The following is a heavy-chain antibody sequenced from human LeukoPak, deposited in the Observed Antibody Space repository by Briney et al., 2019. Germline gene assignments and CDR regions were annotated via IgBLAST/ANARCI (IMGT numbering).Heavy chain of an antibody. CDR3: ARAYKDRSLAGKKEFFQH. Sequence: GGSLRLSCAASGFTFDNYAMNWVRQVPGKGLEWISLISWNSGTIGYADSVKGRFTISRDNANNFLYLQMNSLRAEDTALYYCARAYKDRSLAGKKEFFQHWGQGTPVTVSS. J-gene: IGHJ1*01. CDR2: ISWNSGTI. V-gene: IGHV3-9*01. D-gene: IGHD6-19*01. CDR1: GFTFDNYA.